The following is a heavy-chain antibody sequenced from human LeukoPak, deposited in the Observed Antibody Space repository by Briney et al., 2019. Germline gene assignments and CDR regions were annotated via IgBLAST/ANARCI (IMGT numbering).Heavy chain of an antibody. Sequence: SETLSLTCTVSGGSISSSPYYGGWVRQPPGKGLERIGSICYSGSTYYNPSLKTRVTISVDTSTTQSSLKLTSVTAADTAVYYCARHASVDGNWPRPLDYWGQGSLVTVSS. J-gene: IGHJ4*02. V-gene: IGHV4-39*01. CDR1: GGSISSSPYY. D-gene: IGHD6-19*01. CDR3: ARHASVDGNWPRPLDY. CDR2: ICYSGST.